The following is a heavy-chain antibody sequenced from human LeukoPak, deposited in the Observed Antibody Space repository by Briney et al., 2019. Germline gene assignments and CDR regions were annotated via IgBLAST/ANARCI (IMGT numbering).Heavy chain of an antibody. CDR1: GGSISSSSYY. J-gene: IGHJ4*02. CDR3: ARDRGGQLWFGELTTDY. CDR2: IYYSGST. V-gene: IGHV4-39*07. Sequence: PSETLSLTCTVSGGSISSSSYYWGWIRQPPGRGLEWIGSIYYSGSTYYNPSLKSRVTISVDTSKNQFSLKLSSVTAADTAVYYCARDRGGQLWFGELTTDYWGQGTLVTVSS. D-gene: IGHD3-10*01.